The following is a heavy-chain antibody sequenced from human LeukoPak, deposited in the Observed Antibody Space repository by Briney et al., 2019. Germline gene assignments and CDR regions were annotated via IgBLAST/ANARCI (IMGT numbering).Heavy chain of an antibody. CDR3: ARDRPFIVVVPAYNWFDP. CDR1: GYTFTGYY. J-gene: IGHJ5*02. Sequence: ASVKVSCKASGYTFTGYYMHWVRQAPGQGLEWMGWINPNSGGTNYAQKLQGRVTMTTDTSTSTAYMELRSLRSDDTAVYYCARDRPFIVVVPAYNWFDPWGQGTLVTVSS. CDR2: INPNSGGT. D-gene: IGHD2-2*01. V-gene: IGHV1-2*02.